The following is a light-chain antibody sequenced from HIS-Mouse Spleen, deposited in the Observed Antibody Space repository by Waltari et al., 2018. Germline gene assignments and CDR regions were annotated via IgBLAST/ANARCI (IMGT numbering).Light chain of an antibody. V-gene: IGKV1-13*02. CDR3: QQFNSYPIFT. CDR2: DAS. Sequence: AIQLTQSPSPLSASVGDRVTITCRASQGISSALAWYQQKPGKAPTLLIYDASSLESGVPSRFSGSGSGTDFTLTISSLQPEDFATYYCQQFNSYPIFTFGPGTKVDIK. CDR1: QGISSA. J-gene: IGKJ3*01.